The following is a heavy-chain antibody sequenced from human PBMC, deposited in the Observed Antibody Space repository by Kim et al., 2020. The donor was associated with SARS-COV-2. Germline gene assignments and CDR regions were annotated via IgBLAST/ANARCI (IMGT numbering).Heavy chain of an antibody. J-gene: IGHJ4*02. CDR2: IYASGST. V-gene: IGHV4-4*07. CDR1: GGSISTNY. Sequence: SETLSLTCTVSGGSISTNYWGWIRQSAGKGLEWIGRIYASGSTDYNASLKSRVAMSVDTSKNQFSLELSSVTAADTAVYFCARGPPRADCGANCYLDYWGQGIRVTVSA. CDR3: ARGPPRADCGANCYLDY. D-gene: IGHD2-21*01.